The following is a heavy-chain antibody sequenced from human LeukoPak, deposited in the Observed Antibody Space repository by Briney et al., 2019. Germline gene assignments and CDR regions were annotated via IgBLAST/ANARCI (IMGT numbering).Heavy chain of an antibody. V-gene: IGHV1-18*01. D-gene: IGHD3-9*01. J-gene: IGHJ5*02. CDR1: GYTFTSYG. CDR2: ISAYNGNT. Sequence: ASVKVSCKASGYTFTSYGISWVRQAPGRGLEWMGWISAYNGNTNYAQKLQGRVTMTTDTSTSTAYMELRSLRSDDTAVYYCARTHYDILTGEANWFDPWGQGTLVTVSS. CDR3: ARTHYDILTGEANWFDP.